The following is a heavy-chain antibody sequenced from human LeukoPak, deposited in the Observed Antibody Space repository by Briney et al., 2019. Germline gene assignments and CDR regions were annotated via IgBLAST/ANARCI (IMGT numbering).Heavy chain of an antibody. Sequence: PSETLSLTCTVSGDSISNYYWNWIRQSPGKGLEWIGYIYYSGSTNYNPSLKSRVAISIDTSKNHFYLNMTSVTAADTAVYYCARWTYYYDSSDFDIWGQGTMVTVSS. CDR3: ARWTYYYDSSDFDI. CDR1: GDSISNYY. CDR2: IYYSGST. J-gene: IGHJ3*02. D-gene: IGHD3-22*01. V-gene: IGHV4-59*08.